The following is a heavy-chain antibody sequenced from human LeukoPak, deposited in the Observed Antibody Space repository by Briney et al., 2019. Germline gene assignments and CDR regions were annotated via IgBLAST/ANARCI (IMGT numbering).Heavy chain of an antibody. CDR2: INPSGST. CDR1: GGSLSGYY. Sequence: SETLSLTCAVFGGSLSGYYWNWIRQPPGKGLEWIGDINPSGSTNYSPSLKSRVTISVDTSKNQFSLKLSSVTAADTAAYYCARRVVRGVIKYWGQGTLVTVSS. J-gene: IGHJ4*02. CDR3: ARRVVRGVIKY. D-gene: IGHD3-10*02. V-gene: IGHV4-34*01.